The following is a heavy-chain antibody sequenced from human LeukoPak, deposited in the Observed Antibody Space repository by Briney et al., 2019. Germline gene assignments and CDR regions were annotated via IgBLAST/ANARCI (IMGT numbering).Heavy chain of an antibody. Sequence: GSLRLSCAASGFTFSTYWMSWVRQAPGKGLEWVANIKQDGSENYYVDSVKGRFTISRDNAKNSLYLQMNSLRVEDTAVYYCARGYFSSSGRGMDVWGQGTTVTVSS. D-gene: IGHD6-13*01. V-gene: IGHV3-7*01. CDR1: GFTFSTYW. CDR2: IKQDGSEN. CDR3: ARGYFSSSGRGMDV. J-gene: IGHJ6*02.